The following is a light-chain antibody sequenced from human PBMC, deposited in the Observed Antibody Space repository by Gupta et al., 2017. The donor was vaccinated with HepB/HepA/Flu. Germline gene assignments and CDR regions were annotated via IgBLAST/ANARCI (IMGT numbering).Light chain of an antibody. CDR3: GTWDNSLSAWG. Sequence: QSVLTQPPSVSAAPGQKVTISCSGSSSNIGNNYVSWYQKLPATAPKLLISYNNQRPSEILDRFSGSKSGTSATLGITGLQTGDEADYYCGTWDNSLSAWGFGGGTKLTVL. CDR2: YNN. J-gene: IGLJ3*02. CDR1: SSNIGNNY. V-gene: IGLV1-51*01.